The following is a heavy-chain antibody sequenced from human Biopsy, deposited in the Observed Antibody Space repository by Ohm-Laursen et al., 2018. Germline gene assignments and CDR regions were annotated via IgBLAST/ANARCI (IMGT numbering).Heavy chain of an antibody. Sequence: SETLSLTFTVSGGYFTGHYWSWIRQPPGEGLEWIGHISYTGYTSYNASLKSRVTISVDTSRNHFSLRLSSLTAADTAVYYCARGSNDFGGLYFPRWGQGTLLTVSS. J-gene: IGHJ4*02. V-gene: IGHV4-59*11. CDR2: ISYTGYT. CDR3: ARGSNDFGGLYFPR. CDR1: GGYFTGHY. D-gene: IGHD2/OR15-2a*01.